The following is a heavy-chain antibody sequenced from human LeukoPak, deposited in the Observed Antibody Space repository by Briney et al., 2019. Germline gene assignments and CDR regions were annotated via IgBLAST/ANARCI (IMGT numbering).Heavy chain of an antibody. J-gene: IGHJ4*02. Sequence: PSETLSLTCAVSGGSISTTTYHWGWLPQPQGQGLESIGNIYYSGTTFYNPSLKSRVTIFLDTSKNQFSLRLTSVTAADTAVYYCAREGLRGEYFDYWGQGTLVTVSS. D-gene: IGHD2-8*01. CDR2: IYYSGTT. CDR3: AREGLRGEYFDY. V-gene: IGHV4-39*01. CDR1: GGSISTTTYH.